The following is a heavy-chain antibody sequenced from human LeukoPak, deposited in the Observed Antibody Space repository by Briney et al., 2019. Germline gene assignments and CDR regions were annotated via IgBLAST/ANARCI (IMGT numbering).Heavy chain of an antibody. CDR1: GFTFSRYA. Sequence: PGGSLRLSCATSGFTFSRYAMHWVRQAPGKGLEWVALISYDANIGSNKYYADSVKGRFTISRDNSKNTLYLQMDSLRAEDTAVYYCARDGGYDFWSGYYQDYWGQETLVTVSS. D-gene: IGHD3-3*01. CDR2: ISYDANIGSNK. CDR3: ARDGGYDFWSGYYQDY. V-gene: IGHV3-30-3*01. J-gene: IGHJ4*02.